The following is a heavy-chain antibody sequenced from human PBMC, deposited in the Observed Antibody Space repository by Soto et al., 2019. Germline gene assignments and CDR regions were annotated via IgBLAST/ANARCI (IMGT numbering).Heavy chain of an antibody. CDR1: GGTFSSYA. D-gene: IGHD3-9*01. V-gene: IGHV1-69*13. CDR3: ARGRRSLRYFDWSPSDY. CDR2: IIPIFGTA. Sequence: SVKVSCKASGGTFSSYAISWVRQAPGQGLEWMGGIIPIFGTANYAQKFQGRVTITADESTSTAYMELSSLRSEDTAVYYCARGRRSLRYFDWSPSDYWGQGTLVTVS. J-gene: IGHJ4*02.